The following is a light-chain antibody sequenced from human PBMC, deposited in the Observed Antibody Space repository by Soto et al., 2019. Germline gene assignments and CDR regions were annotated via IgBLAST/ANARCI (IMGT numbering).Light chain of an antibody. CDR3: EQYNNWPPVT. V-gene: IGKV3-15*01. J-gene: IGKJ3*01. CDR1: QSVYNN. CDR2: GAS. Sequence: EIVMTQSPATLSVSPGERATLSCRASQSVYNNFAWYQQKPGQAPRLLIYGASTRAPGIPARFSGSGSGTEFTLTISSLQSEDFAVYYCEQYNNWPPVTFGRGTKVDI.